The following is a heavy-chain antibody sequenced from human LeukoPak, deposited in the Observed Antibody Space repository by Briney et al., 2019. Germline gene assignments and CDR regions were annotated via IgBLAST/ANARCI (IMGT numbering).Heavy chain of an antibody. CDR2: INPNSGGT. CDR3: ARGTYGSGSYPRMN. CDR1: GYTFTGYY. J-gene: IGHJ4*02. V-gene: IGHV1-2*02. D-gene: IGHD3-10*01. Sequence: ASVKVSCKASGYTFTGYYMHWVRQAPGQGLEWMGWINPNSGGTNYAQKFQGRVTMTRDTSISTAYMELSRLRSDDAAVYYCARGTYGSGSYPRMNWDQGTLVTVSS.